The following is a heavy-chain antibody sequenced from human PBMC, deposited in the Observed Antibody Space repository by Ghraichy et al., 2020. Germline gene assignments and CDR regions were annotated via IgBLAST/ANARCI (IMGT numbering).Heavy chain of an antibody. D-gene: IGHD2-21*02. V-gene: IGHV4-59*08. CDR2: IYYSGST. CDR1: GVSISSYY. CDR3: ARLAVTPGDAWFDY. Sequence: SETLSLTCTVSGVSISSYYWSWIRQPPGKGLEWIGYIYYSGSTNYNPSLKSRVTISVDTSKNQFSLKLSSVTAADTAVYYCARLAVTPGDAWFDYWGQGTLVTVSS. J-gene: IGHJ4*02.